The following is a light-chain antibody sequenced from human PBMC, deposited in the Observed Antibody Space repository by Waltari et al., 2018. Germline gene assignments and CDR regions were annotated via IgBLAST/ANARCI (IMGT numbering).Light chain of an antibody. V-gene: IGLV2-14*01. J-gene: IGLJ3*02. Sequence: QSALTQPASVSGSPGQSITISCTGTSSDVGGYNYVSWYQQHPGKPPKLLIYAVSNRPSGVSNRFSGSKSDNTASLTISGLQPEDEADYHCASYTRSSTLVFGGGTKLTVL. CDR2: AVS. CDR1: SSDVGGYNY. CDR3: ASYTRSSTLV.